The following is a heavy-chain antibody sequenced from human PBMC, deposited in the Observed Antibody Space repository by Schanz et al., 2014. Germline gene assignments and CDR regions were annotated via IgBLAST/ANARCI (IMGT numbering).Heavy chain of an antibody. V-gene: IGHV3-74*01. J-gene: IGHJ5*02. D-gene: IGHD3-10*01. CDR1: GFTFSSHW. CDR3: ARPALWFGDNCFDP. CDR2: INSVGSNT. Sequence: EVQLVQSGGGLVQPGGSLRLSCAASGFTFSSHWMHWVRQDPGKGLVWVARINSVGSNTDYADSVTGRFTISRDNAKNTLYLQMNTLRAEDTAVYYCARPALWFGDNCFDPWRQGTLVTVSP.